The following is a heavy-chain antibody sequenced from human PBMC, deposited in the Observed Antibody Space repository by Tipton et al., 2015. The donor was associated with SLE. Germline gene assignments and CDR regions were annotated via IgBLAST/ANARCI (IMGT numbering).Heavy chain of an antibody. D-gene: IGHD3-3*01. CDR1: GFTFSDHY. V-gene: IGHV3-11*01. CDR2: ISRAATTL. CDR3: ARGRLRFLEWLSPPNP. J-gene: IGHJ5*02. Sequence: SLRLSCAASGFTFSDHYMTWIRQAPGRGLEWVSYISRAATTLFYADSVKGRFTISRDNAKNSLFLQMDSLRDEDTAVYYCARGRLRFLEWLSPPNPWGQGTLVTVSS.